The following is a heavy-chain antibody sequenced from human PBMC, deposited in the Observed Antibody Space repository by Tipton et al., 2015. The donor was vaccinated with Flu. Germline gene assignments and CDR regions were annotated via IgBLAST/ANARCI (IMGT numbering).Heavy chain of an antibody. CDR2: IYYSGST. D-gene: IGHD2-2*01. CDR1: GGSISSYY. V-gene: IGHV4-59*01. J-gene: IGHJ4*02. Sequence: TLSLTCTVSGGSISSYYWSWIRQPPGKGLEWIGYIYYSGSTNYNPSLKSRVTIQADTSNNQFTLKLSSVTAAVTAGYYCARGDCSSTSCLDYWGQGTLVTVSS. CDR3: ARGDCSSTSCLDY.